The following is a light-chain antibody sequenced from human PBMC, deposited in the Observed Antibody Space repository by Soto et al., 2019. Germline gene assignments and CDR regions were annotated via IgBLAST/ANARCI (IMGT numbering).Light chain of an antibody. J-gene: IGKJ4*01. CDR2: AAS. CDR1: QSSSSY. Sequence: DIQLTPSPSSLSASVGDRVTITCRASQSSSSYLNWYQQKPGKAPKLLIYAASSLQSGVPSRFSGSGYGTDFTLTISSLQPEDFATYYCQQSYSTPLTFGGGTKVEIK. CDR3: QQSYSTPLT. V-gene: IGKV1-39*01.